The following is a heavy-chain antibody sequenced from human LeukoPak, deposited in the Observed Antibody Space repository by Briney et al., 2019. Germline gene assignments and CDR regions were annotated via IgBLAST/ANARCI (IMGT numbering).Heavy chain of an antibody. D-gene: IGHD5-24*01. CDR1: GGSISSYY. J-gene: IGHJ4*02. V-gene: IGHV4-59*08. CDR2: IYYSGST. CDR3: ARVEMATAGGFDY. Sequence: SETLSLTCTVSGGSISSYYWSWIRQPPGKGLEWIGYIYYSGSTNYNPSLKGRVTISVDTSKNQFSLKLSSVTAADTAVYYCARVEMATAGGFDYWGQGTLVTVSS.